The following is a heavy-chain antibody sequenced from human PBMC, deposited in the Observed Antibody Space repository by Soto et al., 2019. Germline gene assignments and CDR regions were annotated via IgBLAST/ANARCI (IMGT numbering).Heavy chain of an antibody. CDR1: GFTFSSYG. J-gene: IGHJ4*02. Sequence: PVGSLRLSCAASGFTFSSYGMHWVRQAPGKGLEWVAVIWYDGSNKYYADSVKGRFTISRDNSKNTLYLQMNSLRAEDTAVYYCAKVRAAAGTWYFDYWGQGTLVTVSS. CDR3: AKVRAAAGTWYFDY. V-gene: IGHV3-33*06. CDR2: IWYDGSNK. D-gene: IGHD6-13*01.